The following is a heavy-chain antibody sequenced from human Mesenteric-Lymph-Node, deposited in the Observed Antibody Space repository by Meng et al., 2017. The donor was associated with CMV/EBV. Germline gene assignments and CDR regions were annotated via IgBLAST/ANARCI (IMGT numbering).Heavy chain of an antibody. J-gene: IGHJ4*02. CDR2: IYHSVST. CDR1: GGSISSGGYY. V-gene: IGHV4-31*02. Sequence: VSGGSISSGGYYWSWIRQHPGKGLEWIGYIYHSVSTYYNPSLKSRVTISVDTSKNQLSLKLTSVTAADTAVYYCACSSLLIAAFDYWGQGTLVTVSS. CDR3: ACSSLLIAAFDY. D-gene: IGHD6-6*01.